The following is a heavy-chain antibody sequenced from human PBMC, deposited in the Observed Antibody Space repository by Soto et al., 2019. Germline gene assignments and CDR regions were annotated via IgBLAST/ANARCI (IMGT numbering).Heavy chain of an antibody. J-gene: IGHJ6*02. CDR3: ARFHITMMESVVSDYYYGLDF. Sequence: GASVKVSCKAYGYTFNTYGISWVRQAPGKGLEWMGCISAHDGNTDYAQKFQGRVTMTTDTSTNTAYMEVRSLRSDDTAVYYCARFHITMMESVVSDYYYGLDFWGQGTTVTVSS. CDR1: GYTFNTYG. CDR2: ISAHDGNT. D-gene: IGHD3-22*01. V-gene: IGHV1-18*01.